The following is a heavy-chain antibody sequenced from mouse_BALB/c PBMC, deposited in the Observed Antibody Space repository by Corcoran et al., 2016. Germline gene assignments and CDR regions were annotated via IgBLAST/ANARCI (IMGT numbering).Heavy chain of an antibody. V-gene: IGHV1-18*01. D-gene: IGHD2-4*01. CDR3: ATMITVFAY. Sequence: EVLLQQSGPELVKPGASVKIPCKASGYTFTDYNMDWVKQSHGKSLEWIGDINPNNGGTIYNQKFKGKATLTVDKSSSTAYMELRSLTSEDTAFYYCATMITVFAYWGQGTLVTVSA. J-gene: IGHJ3*01. CDR2: INPNNGGT. CDR1: GYTFTDYN.